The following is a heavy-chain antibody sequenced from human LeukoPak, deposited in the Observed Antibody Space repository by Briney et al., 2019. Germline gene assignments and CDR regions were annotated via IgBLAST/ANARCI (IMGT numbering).Heavy chain of an antibody. CDR3: ARDGGGYDS. CDR2: IKEDGSRD. J-gene: IGHJ5*01. D-gene: IGHD5-24*01. CDR1: GFTFTSYW. V-gene: IGHV3-7*01. Sequence: SGGPLRLSCAASGFTFTSYWMSWVHQTPEKGVEWVANIKEDGSRDYYVDSVKGRFTISRDNAKNLLYLQMKSLRAEDTATYYCARDGGGYDSWGQGTLVTVSS.